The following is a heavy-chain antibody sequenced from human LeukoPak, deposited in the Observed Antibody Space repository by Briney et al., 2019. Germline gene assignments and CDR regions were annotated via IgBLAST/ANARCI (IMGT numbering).Heavy chain of an antibody. CDR2: INPSGGST. CDR3: ARGARAMNARSYAFDI. CDR1: GYTFTRYY. D-gene: IGHD2-21*01. V-gene: IGHV1-46*01. J-gene: IGHJ3*02. Sequence: ASVTVSCKASGYTFTRYYMHWVRQAPGQGLEWMGIINPSGGSTSYAQKFQGRVTMTRDTSTSTVYMELSSLRSEDTAVYYCARGARAMNARSYAFDIWGQGTMVTVSS.